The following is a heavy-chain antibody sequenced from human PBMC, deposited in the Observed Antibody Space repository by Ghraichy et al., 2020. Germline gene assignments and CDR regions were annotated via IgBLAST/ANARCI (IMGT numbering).Heavy chain of an antibody. Sequence: LSLTCAASGFTFTSFSMAWVRQAPGKGLEWVSAISNSGSDTDYADSVKGRFTISRDNSRNTLYLQMNVLRAEDTAIYYCAKWSSSCYRGRFDPWGQGTLVTVSS. CDR3: AKWSSSCYRGRFDP. J-gene: IGHJ5*02. V-gene: IGHV3-23*01. CDR1: GFTFTSFS. D-gene: IGHD2-2*01. CDR2: ISNSGSDT.